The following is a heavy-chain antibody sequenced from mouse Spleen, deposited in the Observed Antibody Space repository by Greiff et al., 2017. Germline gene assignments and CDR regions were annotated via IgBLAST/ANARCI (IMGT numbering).Heavy chain of an antibody. V-gene: IGHV1-5*01. CDR1: GYTLTSYW. CDR2: IYPGNSDT. D-gene: IGHD2-3*01. J-gene: IGHJ2*01. Sequence: EVQLQQSGTVLARPGASVKMSCKTSGYTLTSYWMHWVKQRPGQGLEWIGAIYPGNSDTSYNQKFKGKAKLTAVTSASTAYMELSSLTNEDSAVFYCTRKNIYDDYWDYWGQGTTLTDSS. CDR3: TRKNIYDDYWDY.